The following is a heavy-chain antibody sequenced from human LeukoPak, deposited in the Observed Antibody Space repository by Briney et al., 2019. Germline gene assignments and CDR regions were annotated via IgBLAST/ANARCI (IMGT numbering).Heavy chain of an antibody. CDR2: INADGSGT. CDR3: AKDQGQATVPRRFDY. CDR1: GFTFSSHW. D-gene: IGHD4-11*01. Sequence: PGGSLRLSCAASGFTFSSHWMHWVRQAPEKGLVGVAHINADGSGTYYAASVKGRFTISRDNAKNTLYLQMNSLRAEDTAIYYCAKDQGQATVPRRFDYWGQGTLVTVSS. J-gene: IGHJ4*02. V-gene: IGHV3-74*01.